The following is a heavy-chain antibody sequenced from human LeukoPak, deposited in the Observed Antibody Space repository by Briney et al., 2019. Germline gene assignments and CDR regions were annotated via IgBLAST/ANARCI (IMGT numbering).Heavy chain of an antibody. J-gene: IGHJ4*02. V-gene: IGHV3-21*01. Sequence: GGSLRLSCAASGFTFSSYGMNWVRQAPGKGLEWVSSISSSSSYIYYADSVKGRFTISRDNAKNSLYLQMNSLRAEDTAVYYCARDPYGSGSYPSPYYFDYWGQGALVTVSS. CDR3: ARDPYGSGSYPSPYYFDY. CDR1: GFTFSSYG. D-gene: IGHD3-10*01. CDR2: ISSSSSYI.